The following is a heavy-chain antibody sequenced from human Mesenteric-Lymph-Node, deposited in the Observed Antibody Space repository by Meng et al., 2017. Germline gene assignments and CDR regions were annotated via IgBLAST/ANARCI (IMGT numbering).Heavy chain of an antibody. V-gene: IGHV4-30-4*01. J-gene: IGHJ4*02. D-gene: IGHD5-12*01. CDR2: IYYSGST. CDR3: ARDSPGGYGYFDS. Sequence: QVQRQQWGAGLLKPPETLSLTCAVFGGSISSGNHYWSWIRQHPGKGLEYIGYIYYSGSTYYNPSLKSRVIISVDTSKNQFSLNLNSVTAADAAVYYCARDSPGGYGYFDSWGQGTLVTVSS. CDR1: GGSISSGNHY.